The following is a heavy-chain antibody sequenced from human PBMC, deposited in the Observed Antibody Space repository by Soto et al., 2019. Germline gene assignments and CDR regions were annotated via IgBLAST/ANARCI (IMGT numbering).Heavy chain of an antibody. CDR3: AKDRGAGALGPNWGFDC. D-gene: IGHD3-16*01. CDR2: ISGSGGRT. J-gene: IGHJ4*02. CDR1: GFTFSSYA. V-gene: IGHV3-23*01. Sequence: EVQLLESGGGLVQPGGSLRLSCAVSGFTFSSYAMSWVRQAPGKGLEWVSAISGSGGRTYYADSVKGRFTISRDNSKNTLYLQMNSLRAVDTAVYYCAKDRGAGALGPNWGFDCWGQGTLVTVSS.